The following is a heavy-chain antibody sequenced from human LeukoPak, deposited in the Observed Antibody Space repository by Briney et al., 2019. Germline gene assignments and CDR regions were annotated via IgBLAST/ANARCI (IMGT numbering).Heavy chain of an antibody. Sequence: SETLSLTCAVYGGSFSGYYWSWIRQPPGKGLEWIGEINHSGSTNYNPSLKSRVTISVDTSKNQFSLKLSSVTVADTAVYYCARTGTRPGIAAAGFDYWGQGTLVTVSS. J-gene: IGHJ4*02. D-gene: IGHD6-13*01. CDR1: GGSFSGYY. CDR2: INHSGST. V-gene: IGHV4-34*01. CDR3: ARTGTRPGIAAAGFDY.